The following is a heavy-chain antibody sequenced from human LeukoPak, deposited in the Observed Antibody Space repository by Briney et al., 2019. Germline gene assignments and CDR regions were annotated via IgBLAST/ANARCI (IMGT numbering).Heavy chain of an antibody. CDR2: IYYSGST. CDR3: ARGGCSGGSCYQIGY. V-gene: IGHV4-31*03. Sequence: PSETLSLTCTVSGGSISSGGYYWSWIRQHPGKGLEWIGYIYYSGSTYSNPSLKSRVTISVDTSKNQFSLKLSSVTAADTAVYYCARGGCSGGSCYQIGYWGQGTLVTVSS. J-gene: IGHJ4*02. D-gene: IGHD2-15*01. CDR1: GGSISSGGYY.